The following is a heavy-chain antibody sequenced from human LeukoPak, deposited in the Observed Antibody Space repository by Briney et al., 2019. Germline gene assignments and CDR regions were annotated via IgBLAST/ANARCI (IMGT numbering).Heavy chain of an antibody. CDR1: GGTFSSYA. CDR3: ARDTMIGTTPSHDY. V-gene: IGHV1-69*01. Sequence: SVKVSCKASGGTFSSYAISWVRQAPGQGVEGMGGIIPIFGTPNYSHKFQGRVTITADESTSTAYMELSSLRSEDTAVYYCARDTMIGTTPSHDYWGQGTLVTVSS. D-gene: IGHD1-1*01. J-gene: IGHJ4*02. CDR2: IIPIFGTP.